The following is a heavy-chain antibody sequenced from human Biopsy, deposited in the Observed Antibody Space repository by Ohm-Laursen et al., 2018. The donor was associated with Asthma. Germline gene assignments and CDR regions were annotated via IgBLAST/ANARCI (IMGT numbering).Heavy chain of an antibody. V-gene: IGHV4-31*03. CDR2: IYYSGST. CDR3: ARAQDYYDSRGYYRSFDY. D-gene: IGHD3-22*01. J-gene: IGHJ4*02. Sequence: PSQTLSLTCTVSYGSITSGGYYWTWIRQHPGKGLEWIGFIYYSGSTYYNPSLKSRVSISIDTSKNQSSLKLSSVTAADTAVYYCARAQDYYDSRGYYRSFDYWGQGTLVTVSS. CDR1: YGSITSGGYY.